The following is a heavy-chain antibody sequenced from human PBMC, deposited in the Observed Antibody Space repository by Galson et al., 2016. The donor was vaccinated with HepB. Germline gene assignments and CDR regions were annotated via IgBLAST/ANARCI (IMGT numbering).Heavy chain of an antibody. CDR2: IYPGDSDT. J-gene: IGHJ5*02. D-gene: IGHD3-3*01. Sequence: QSGAEVKKPGESLKISCKGSGYSFTSYWIGWVRQMPGKGLEWMGIIYPGDSDTRYSPSFQGQVTISADKSISTAYLQWSSLKASDTAMDYCARRGYYDFWSGYFTGWFDPWGQGTLVTVSS. CDR3: ARRGYYDFWSGYFTGWFDP. CDR1: GYSFTSYW. V-gene: IGHV5-51*01.